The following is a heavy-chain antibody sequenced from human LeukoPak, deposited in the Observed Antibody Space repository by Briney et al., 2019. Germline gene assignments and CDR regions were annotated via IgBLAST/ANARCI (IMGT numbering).Heavy chain of an antibody. CDR3: AKAPNRIAAAGQNDY. CDR1: GFAFSDYG. J-gene: IGHJ4*02. Sequence: TGGSLRLSCVASGFAFSDYGMNWVRQAPGKGLEWVAVISPDGSRTYYADSVKGRFTISRDNSKNTLYLQMNSLRAEDTAVYYCAKAPNRIAAAGQNDYWGQGTLVTVSS. CDR2: ISPDGSRT. D-gene: IGHD6-13*01. V-gene: IGHV3-30*18.